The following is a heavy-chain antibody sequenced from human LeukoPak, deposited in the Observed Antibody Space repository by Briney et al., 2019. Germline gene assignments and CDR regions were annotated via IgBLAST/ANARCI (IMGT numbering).Heavy chain of an antibody. CDR3: AKVRTAELEWLLDV. CDR1: GFTFSSYG. D-gene: IGHD5-12*01. V-gene: IGHV3-23*01. Sequence: PGGSLRLSCAASGFTFSSYGMSWVRQAPGKGLEWVSAISGSGGSTYYADSVKGRFTISRDNSKNTLYLQMNSLRAEDTAVYYCAKVRTAELEWLLDVWGKGTTVTISS. J-gene: IGHJ6*04. CDR2: ISGSGGST.